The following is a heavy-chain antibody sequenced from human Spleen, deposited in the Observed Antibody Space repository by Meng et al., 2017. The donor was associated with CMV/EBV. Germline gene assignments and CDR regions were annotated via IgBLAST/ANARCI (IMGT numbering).Heavy chain of an antibody. J-gene: IGHJ4*02. CDR3: AKGGYNSGRYYFDY. CDR1: GFTFSSYA. CDR2: ISGSGSST. V-gene: IGHV3-23*01. D-gene: IGHD6-19*01. Sequence: GESLKISCAASGFTFSSYAMSWVRQAPGKGLEWVSVISGSGSSTYYADSVKGRFTISRDNSKNMLYLQMNSLRGEDTAVYYCAKGGYNSGRYYFDYWGQGTLVTVSS.